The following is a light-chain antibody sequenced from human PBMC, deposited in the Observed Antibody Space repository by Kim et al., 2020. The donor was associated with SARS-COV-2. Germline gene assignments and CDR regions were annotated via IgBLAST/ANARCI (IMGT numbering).Light chain of an antibody. CDR1: SSDVGGNNY. V-gene: IGLV2-8*01. CDR2: EVN. J-gene: IGLJ2*01. CDR3: SSYTNTNNFV. Sequence: GQSVTISCTGTSSDVGGNNYVCWYRQHPGKAPKLLIFEVNKRPFGVPDRFSGSKSGNTASLTVSGLQAEDEADYYCSSYTNTNNFVFGAGTQLTVL.